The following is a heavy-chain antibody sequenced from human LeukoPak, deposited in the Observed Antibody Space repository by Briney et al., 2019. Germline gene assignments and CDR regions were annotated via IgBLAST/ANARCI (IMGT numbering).Heavy chain of an antibody. CDR2: IYYSGST. Sequence: KPSETLSLTCTVSGGSISSSSYYWGWIRQPPGKGLEWIGSIYYSGSTYYNPSLKSRVTISVDTSKNQFSLKLSSVTAADTAVYYCASGSYYYDSSGYRFYQLDYWGQGTLVTVSS. J-gene: IGHJ4*02. V-gene: IGHV4-39*07. D-gene: IGHD3-22*01. CDR3: ASGSYYYDSSGYRFYQLDY. CDR1: GGSISSSSYY.